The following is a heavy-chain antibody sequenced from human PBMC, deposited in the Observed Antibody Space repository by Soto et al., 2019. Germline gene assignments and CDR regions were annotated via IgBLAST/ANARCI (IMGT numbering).Heavy chain of an antibody. CDR3: VHRHQATYGVRGDCDL. CDR1: GFSLSTSGAG. V-gene: IGHV2-5*05. CDR2: IYWDDNK. J-gene: IGHJ2*01. D-gene: IGHD4-17*01. Sequence: QITLRESGPSLVKPTQTLTLTCTFSGFSLSTSGAGVGCIRQSPGKALEWRALIYWDDNKYYGPSLKSRLTITKDTSKNQVVLTKAHMDPVDTGTYYCVHRHQATYGVRGDCDLLGRGTLVTV.